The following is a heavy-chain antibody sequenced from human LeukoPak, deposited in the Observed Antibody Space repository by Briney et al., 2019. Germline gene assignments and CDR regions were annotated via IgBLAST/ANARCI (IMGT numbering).Heavy chain of an antibody. D-gene: IGHD2-15*01. Sequence: GGSLRLSCAASGFTFSNAWMSWVRQAPGKGLEWVGRIKSKTDGGTTDYAAPVKGRFTISRDDSKNTLYPQMNSLKTEDTAVYYCTTDPLGYCSGGSCRVRNWGQGTLVTVSS. CDR3: TTDPLGYCSGGSCRVRN. CDR1: GFTFSNAW. J-gene: IGHJ4*02. V-gene: IGHV3-15*01. CDR2: IKSKTDGGTT.